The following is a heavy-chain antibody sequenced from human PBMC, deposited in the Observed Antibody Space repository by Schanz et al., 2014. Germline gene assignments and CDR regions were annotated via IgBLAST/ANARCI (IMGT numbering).Heavy chain of an antibody. CDR2: IYYSGST. V-gene: IGHV4-30-4*07. CDR1: GGSHKRGGYT. CDR3: ARAAGPVDY. D-gene: IGHD6-13*01. Sequence: QVQLQEKGPGLVKPSQTLKGKGAGEGGSHKRGGYTWSWIRQPPGKGLEWIGYIYYSGSTYYNPSPKSRVTISVDTSKNQSSLMLGSVTAADTAVYYCARAAGPVDYWGQGTLVTVSS. J-gene: IGHJ4*02.